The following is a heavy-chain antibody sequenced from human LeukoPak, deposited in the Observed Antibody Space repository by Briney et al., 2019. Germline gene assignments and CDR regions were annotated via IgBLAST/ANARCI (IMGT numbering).Heavy chain of an antibody. CDR1: GYAFTSYD. CDR3: ARPTNYDFWSGYYSDYYYGMDV. J-gene: IGHJ6*02. Sequence: ASVKVSCKASGYAFTSYDINWVRQATGQGLEWMGWMNPNSGNTGYAQKFQGRVTITADESTSTAYMELSSLRSEDTAVYYCARPTNYDFWSGYYSDYYYGMDVWGQGTTVTVSS. V-gene: IGHV1-8*01. D-gene: IGHD3-3*01. CDR2: MNPNSGNT.